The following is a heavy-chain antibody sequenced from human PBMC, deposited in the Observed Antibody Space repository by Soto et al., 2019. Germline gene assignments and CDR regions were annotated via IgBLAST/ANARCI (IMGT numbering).Heavy chain of an antibody. V-gene: IGHV1-18*01. D-gene: IGHD1-26*01. Sequence: ASVKVSCKASGYTFTSFGISWVRQAPGQGLEWMGWISAYNGDTKYAQKVQDRVTMTTDKSTSTAYMELRSLTSDDTAVYYCAREYVHGRASWGQGTLVTVSS. CDR3: AREYVHGRAS. CDR2: ISAYNGDT. J-gene: IGHJ5*02. CDR1: GYTFTSFG.